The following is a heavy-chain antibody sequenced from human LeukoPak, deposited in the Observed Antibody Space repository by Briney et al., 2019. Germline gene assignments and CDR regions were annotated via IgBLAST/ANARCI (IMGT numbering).Heavy chain of an antibody. CDR3: ARDRSYGSGTTIDY. Sequence: PGRSLRLSCAASGFTFSSYGMHWVRQAPGKGLEWVAVIWYDGSNKYYADSVKGRFTISRDNSKNTLYLQMNSLRAEDTAVYYCARDRSYGSGTTIDYRGQGTLVTVSS. J-gene: IGHJ4*02. D-gene: IGHD3-10*01. V-gene: IGHV3-33*01. CDR2: IWYDGSNK. CDR1: GFTFSSYG.